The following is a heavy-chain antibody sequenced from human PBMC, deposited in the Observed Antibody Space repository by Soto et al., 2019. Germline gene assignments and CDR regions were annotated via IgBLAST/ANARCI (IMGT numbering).Heavy chain of an antibody. CDR2: INHSVST. CDR3: ASIDVGAAGTVDAFDI. Sequence: SETLSLTCAVYGGSFSGYYWSWIRQPPGKGLEWIGEINHSVSTNYNPSLKSRVTISVDTSKNQFSLKLSSVTAADTAVYYCASIDVGAAGTVDAFDIWGQGTMVTVSS. J-gene: IGHJ3*02. V-gene: IGHV4-34*01. CDR1: GGSFSGYY. D-gene: IGHD6-13*01.